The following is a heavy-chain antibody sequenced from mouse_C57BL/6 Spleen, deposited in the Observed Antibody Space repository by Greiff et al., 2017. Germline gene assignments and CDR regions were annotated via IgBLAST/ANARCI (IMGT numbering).Heavy chain of an antibody. V-gene: IGHV1-55*01. CDR3: AYYYGSSYRFAY. Sequence: QVQLQQPGAELVKPGASVQMSCKASGYTFTSYWITWVKQRPGQGLEWIGDIYPGSGSTNYNEKFKSKATLTVDTSSSTAYMQLSSLTSEDSAVYYCAYYYGSSYRFAYWGQGTLVTVSA. CDR2: IYPGSGST. CDR1: GYTFTSYW. J-gene: IGHJ3*01. D-gene: IGHD1-1*01.